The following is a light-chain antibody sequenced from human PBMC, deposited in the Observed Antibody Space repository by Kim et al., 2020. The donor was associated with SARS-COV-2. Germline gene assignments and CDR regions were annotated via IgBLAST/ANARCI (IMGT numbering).Light chain of an antibody. CDR1: SSDVGGYNY. CDR3: CSYTGTDPSKV. V-gene: IGLV2-11*01. CDR2: AVS. Sequence: QSALTQPRSVSGSPGQSVTISCTGTSSDVGGYNYVSWYQLHPGNAPKLMIYAVSKRPSGVPDRFSGSKSGNTASLTISGLQAEDEADYYCCSYTGTDPSKVFGTGTKVTVL. J-gene: IGLJ1*01.